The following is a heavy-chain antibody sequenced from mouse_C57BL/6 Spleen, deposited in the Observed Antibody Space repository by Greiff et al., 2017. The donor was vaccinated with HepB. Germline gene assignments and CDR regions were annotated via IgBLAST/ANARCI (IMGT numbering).Heavy chain of an antibody. J-gene: IGHJ3*01. Sequence: QVQLQQSGAELMKPGASVKLSCKATGYTFTGYWIEWVKQRPGHGLEWIGEILPGSGSTNYNEKFKGKATFTADTSSNTAYMQLSSLTTEDSAIYYCASPYYSNYVGFAYWGQGTLVTVSA. CDR2: ILPGSGST. D-gene: IGHD2-5*01. CDR1: GYTFTGYW. V-gene: IGHV1-9*01. CDR3: ASPYYSNYVGFAY.